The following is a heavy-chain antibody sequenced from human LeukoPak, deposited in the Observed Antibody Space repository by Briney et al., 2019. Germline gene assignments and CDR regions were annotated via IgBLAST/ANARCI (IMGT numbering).Heavy chain of an antibody. V-gene: IGHV4-34*01. CDR2: INHSGST. Sequence: SETLSLTCAVYGGSFSGYYWSWIRQRPGKGLEWIGEINHSGSTNYNPSLKSRVTISVDTSKNQFSLKLSSVTAADTAVYYCAIGYYYYYGMDVWGQGTTVTVSS. J-gene: IGHJ6*02. CDR1: GGSFSGYY. CDR3: AIGYYYYYGMDV.